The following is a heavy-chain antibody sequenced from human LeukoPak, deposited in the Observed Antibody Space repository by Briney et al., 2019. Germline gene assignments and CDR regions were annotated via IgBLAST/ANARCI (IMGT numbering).Heavy chain of an antibody. CDR3: TRVRGEAVVDY. D-gene: IGHD2-15*01. CDR2: TRKKANSYTT. Sequence: GGSLRLSCAASGFTFSGHYMDWVRQAPGKGLEWVGRTRKKANSYTTEYAASVKGRFTISRDDPKNSLYLQMNSLKTEDTAVYYCTRVRGEAVVDYWGQGTLVTVSS. J-gene: IGHJ4*02. V-gene: IGHV3-72*01. CDR1: GFTFSGHY.